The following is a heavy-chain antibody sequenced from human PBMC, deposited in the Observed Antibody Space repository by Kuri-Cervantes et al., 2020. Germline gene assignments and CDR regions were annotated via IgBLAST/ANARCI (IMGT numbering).Heavy chain of an antibody. CDR2: IYWDDDQ. CDR1: GFSLSTSGVG. CDR3: ARVTVLQRSIYYFMGV. J-gene: IGHJ6*03. D-gene: IGHD2/OR15-2a*01. Sequence: SGPTLMKPTQTLTLTCTLSGFSLSTSGVGVGWIRQPPGKALEWLALIYWDDDQRYSPSLRSRLTISKDTSKTQVVLTMTNMDPVGTVTYYGARVTVLQRSIYYFMGVWGKGTTVTVSS. V-gene: IGHV2-5*02.